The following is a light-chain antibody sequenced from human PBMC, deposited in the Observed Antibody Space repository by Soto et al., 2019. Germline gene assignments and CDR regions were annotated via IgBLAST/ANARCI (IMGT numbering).Light chain of an antibody. V-gene: IGLV2-8*01. J-gene: IGLJ1*01. Sequence: QSALTQPPSASGSPGQSVAISCTGTASDIGGYTFVSWYQQHPGKAPKLLIYDVNKRPSGVPDPFSGSKSGNTASLTVSGLQAEDEADYYCSVHGGTNPYVFGTGTKLTVL. CDR2: DVN. CDR3: SVHGGTNPYV. CDR1: ASDIGGYTF.